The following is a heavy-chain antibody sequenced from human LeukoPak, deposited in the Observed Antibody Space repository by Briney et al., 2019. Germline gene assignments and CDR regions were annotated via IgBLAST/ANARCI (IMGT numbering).Heavy chain of an antibody. CDR3: ARQFATASADTRGCFDF. Sequence: PSETLSLACSVSGASISSSNDYWGWIRQAPGKGLEWIGSITYDGSAHYNPSLMSRATILVDTSKNQFSLKLSSVTAADAAMYYCARQFATASADTRGCFDFWGQGTVVTVSS. CDR1: GASISSSNDY. CDR2: ITYDGSA. D-gene: IGHD6-19*01. J-gene: IGHJ4*02. V-gene: IGHV4-39*01.